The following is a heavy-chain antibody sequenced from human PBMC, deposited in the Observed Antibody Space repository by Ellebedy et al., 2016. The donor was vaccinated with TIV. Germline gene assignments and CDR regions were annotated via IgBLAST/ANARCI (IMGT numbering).Heavy chain of an antibody. CDR2: IYSDGST. Sequence: GESLKISCAASGFTVSNNYLNWVRQAPGKGLEWVSVIYSDGSTYYAGSVKGRFTISRDNSKNTLYLQMNSLRAEDTAVYFCAKGGASYGDWGQGTLVTVSS. V-gene: IGHV3-66*01. CDR1: GFTVSNNY. J-gene: IGHJ4*02. CDR3: AKGGASYGD. D-gene: IGHD1-26*01.